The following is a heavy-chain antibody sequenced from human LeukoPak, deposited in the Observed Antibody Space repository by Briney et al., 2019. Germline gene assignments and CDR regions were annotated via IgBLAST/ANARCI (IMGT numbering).Heavy chain of an antibody. CDR1: GGSISSYY. Sequence: SETLSLTCTVSGGSISSYYWSWIRQPPGKGLKWIAYISDIGSINYNPSLKSRVTISLDTSKNQFSLKLSSVTAADMAVYYCAGHHPRNTVDFWGQGTLVTVSS. CDR2: ISDIGSI. J-gene: IGHJ4*02. CDR3: AGHHPRNTVDF. D-gene: IGHD2/OR15-2a*01. V-gene: IGHV4-59*08.